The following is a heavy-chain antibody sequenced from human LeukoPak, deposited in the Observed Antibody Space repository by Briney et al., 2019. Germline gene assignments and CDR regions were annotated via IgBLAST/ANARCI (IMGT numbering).Heavy chain of an antibody. D-gene: IGHD3-10*01. V-gene: IGHV1-46*01. J-gene: IGHJ6*02. CDR2: INPSGGST. CDR1: GYTFTSYY. CDR3: ARKRGPYYYYYGMDV. Sequence: AASVKVSCKASGYTFTSYYMHWVRQAPGQGLEWMGIINPSGGSTSYAQKFQGRDTMTRDTSTSTVYMELSSLRSEDTAVYYCARKRGPYYYYYGMDVWGQGTTVTVSS.